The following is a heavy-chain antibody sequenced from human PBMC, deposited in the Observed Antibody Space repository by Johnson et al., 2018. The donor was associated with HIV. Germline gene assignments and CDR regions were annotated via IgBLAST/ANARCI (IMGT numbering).Heavy chain of an antibody. CDR2: ISYDGTNK. Sequence: QMLLVESGGGVVQPGRSLRLSCAASGFTFSNYDIHWVRQAPGKGLEWVAFISYDGTNKYYADSVKGRFTISRDNSKNTLYLQMNSMRAEDTAVYYFAKDRNWVWPLWAFDMWGQGTMVTVSS. J-gene: IGHJ3*02. V-gene: IGHV3-30*18. CDR3: AKDRNWVWPLWAFDM. D-gene: IGHD2-21*01. CDR1: GFTFSNYD.